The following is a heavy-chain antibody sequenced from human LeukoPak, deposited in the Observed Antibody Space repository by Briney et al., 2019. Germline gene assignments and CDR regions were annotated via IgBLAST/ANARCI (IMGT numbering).Heavy chain of an antibody. V-gene: IGHV3-53*01. J-gene: IGHJ4*02. CDR2: IYGGDTT. CDR1: GFTVSRDY. D-gene: IGHD2-15*01. Sequence: GGSLRLSCAASGFTVSRDYMSWVRQAPGKGLEWISVIYGGDTTYYADSVRGRFTISRDTSKNTLYLQMNSLRVDDTAVYYCARAIQFGGYFDYWGQGTLVTVSS. CDR3: ARAIQFGGYFDY.